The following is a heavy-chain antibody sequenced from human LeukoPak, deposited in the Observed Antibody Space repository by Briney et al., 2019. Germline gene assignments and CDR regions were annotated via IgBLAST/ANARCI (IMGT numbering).Heavy chain of an antibody. J-gene: IGHJ6*03. D-gene: IGHD2-2*01. Sequence: GESLQISCQGSGYSFTSYWIGWVRRMTGKGLEWMGIIYPGDSDTRYSPSFQGQVTISADKSISTAYLQWSSLKASDTAMYYCARRRYCSSTSCYGQYYMDVWGKGTTVTVSS. V-gene: IGHV5-51*01. CDR1: GYSFTSYW. CDR2: IYPGDSDT. CDR3: ARRRYCSSTSCYGQYYMDV.